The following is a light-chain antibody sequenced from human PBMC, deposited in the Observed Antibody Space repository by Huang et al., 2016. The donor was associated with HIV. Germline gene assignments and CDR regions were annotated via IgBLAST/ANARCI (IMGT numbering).Light chain of an antibody. Sequence: IVMTQSPATLSVSPGERVTVSCRANRSVSSNLAWYQQRPGQAPRLLIYGSCTRAPGIPARVSGSGSGTDFSLTISSLQSEDFALYYCQQYKNWLLSFGGGTRVDI. CDR1: RSVSSN. CDR3: QQYKNWLLS. CDR2: GSC. V-gene: IGKV3-15*01. J-gene: IGKJ4*01.